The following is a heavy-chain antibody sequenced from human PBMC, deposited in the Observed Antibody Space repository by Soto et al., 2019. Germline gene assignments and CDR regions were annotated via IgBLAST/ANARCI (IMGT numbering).Heavy chain of an antibody. D-gene: IGHD4-17*01. CDR2: FKSEFHGVTT. V-gene: IGHV3-15*01. CDR3: TTVYGVGCLAWKIKDY. Sequence: GGSLRLSCAVSGLTFSDGWMSWVRQAPGEGLEWIGRFKSEFHGVTTAYAAPVKGRFTISTDDSKNTLYLQMNRLKTEDTAVYYYTTVYGVGCLAWKIKDYWGQGTLVTVSS. J-gene: IGHJ4*02. CDR1: GLTFSDGW.